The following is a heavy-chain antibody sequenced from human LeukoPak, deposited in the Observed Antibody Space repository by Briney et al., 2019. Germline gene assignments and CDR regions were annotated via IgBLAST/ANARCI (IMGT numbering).Heavy chain of an antibody. CDR1: GYTFITYG. J-gene: IGHJ4*02. V-gene: IGHV1-18*01. D-gene: IGHD1-26*01. CDR2: ITPYNGDT. Sequence: GASVKVSCKASGYTFITYGITWVRQAPGQGLEWMGWITPYNGDTNYAQNLQDRVTMTTDTSTSTAYMELRSLRSDDTAVYFCARVAGVSYNYFDSWGQGTLVTVSS. CDR3: ARVAGVSYNYFDS.